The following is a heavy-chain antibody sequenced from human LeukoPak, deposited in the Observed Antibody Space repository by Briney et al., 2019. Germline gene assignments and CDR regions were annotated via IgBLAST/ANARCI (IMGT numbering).Heavy chain of an antibody. V-gene: IGHV3-64*01. CDR1: GFTFSSYA. CDR2: ISSNGGST. D-gene: IGHD4-11*01. J-gene: IGHJ6*03. CDR3: ARDLHGHYYYSMDV. Sequence: GGSLRLSCAASGFTFSSYAMHWVRQAPGKGLEYVSAISSNGGSTYYANSVKGRFTISRDNSKNTLYLQMGSLRAEDMAVYYCARDLHGHYYYSMDVWGKGTTVTVSS.